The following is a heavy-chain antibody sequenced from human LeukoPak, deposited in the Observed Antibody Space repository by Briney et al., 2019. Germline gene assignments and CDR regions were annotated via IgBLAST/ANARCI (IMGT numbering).Heavy chain of an antibody. D-gene: IGHD3-22*01. CDR3: AVAGYYDSSGYYRLPDY. J-gene: IGHJ4*02. V-gene: IGHV3-21*01. Sequence: GGSLRLSCAVSGFTFNSYSMNWVRQAPGKGLEWVSTISSSGSSTYYADSVKGRFTIPRDNAKNSLYLQMNSLRAEDTAVYYCAVAGYYDSSGYYRLPDYWGQGTLVTVSS. CDR1: GFTFNSYS. CDR2: ISSSGSST.